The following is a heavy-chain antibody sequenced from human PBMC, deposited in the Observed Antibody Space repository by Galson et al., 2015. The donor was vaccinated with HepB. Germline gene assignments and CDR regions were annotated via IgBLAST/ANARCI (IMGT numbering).Heavy chain of an antibody. Sequence: SLRLSCAASGFTFSGSDVHWVRQAPGKGLEWVAVISYDGGNEYYAASLEGRFTISRDNSKNTLYLQMNSLRADDTALYYCARTAAPYYYYFGLDVWGQGTTVIVSS. CDR2: ISYDGGNE. J-gene: IGHJ6*02. CDR1: GFTFSGSD. CDR3: ARTAAPYYYYFGLDV. D-gene: IGHD6-25*01. V-gene: IGHV3-30*04.